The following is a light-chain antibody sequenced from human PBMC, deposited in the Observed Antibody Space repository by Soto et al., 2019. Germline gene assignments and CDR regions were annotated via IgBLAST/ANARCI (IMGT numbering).Light chain of an antibody. V-gene: IGKV3-15*01. Sequence: IVMPQSPATLSVSQGERATLSCRASQSVSSNLAWYQQKPGQAPRLLIYGASTRATGIPARFSGSGSGTEFTLTISSLQPEDFAVYYCQQYNKWPLTFGGGTKVDIK. CDR2: GAS. J-gene: IGKJ4*01. CDR1: QSVSSN. CDR3: QQYNKWPLT.